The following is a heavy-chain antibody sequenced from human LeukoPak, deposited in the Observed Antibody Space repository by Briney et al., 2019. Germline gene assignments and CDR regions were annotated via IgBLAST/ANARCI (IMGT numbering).Heavy chain of an antibody. CDR3: AKSPQHPWIQLWSEAPYYFDY. CDR1: GFTFSSYA. CDR2: ISGSGGST. J-gene: IGHJ4*02. D-gene: IGHD5-18*01. Sequence: EAGGSLRLSCAASGFTFSSYAMSWVRQAPGKGLEWVSAISGSGGSTYYADSVKGRFTISRDNSKNTLYLQMNSLRAEDTAVYYCAKSPQHPWIQLWSEAPYYFDYWGQGTLVTVSS. V-gene: IGHV3-23*01.